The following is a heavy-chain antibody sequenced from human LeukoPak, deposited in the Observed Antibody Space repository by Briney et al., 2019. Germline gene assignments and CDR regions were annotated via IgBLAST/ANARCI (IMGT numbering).Heavy chain of an antibody. D-gene: IGHD5-12*01. CDR2: INHSGST. CDR1: GFTFSNYA. J-gene: IGHJ4*02. V-gene: IGHV4-34*01. CDR3: ARGRKALRYSGYVPFDY. Sequence: KPGGSLRLSCAASGFTFSNYAMSRIRQPPGKGLEWIGEINHSGSTNYNPSLKSRVTISVDTSKNQFSLKLSSVTAADTAVYYCARGRKALRYSGYVPFDYWGQGTLVTVSS.